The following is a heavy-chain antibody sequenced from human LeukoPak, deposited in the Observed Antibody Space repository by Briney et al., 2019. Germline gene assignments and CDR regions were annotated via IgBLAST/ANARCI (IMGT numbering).Heavy chain of an antibody. V-gene: IGHV4-59*01. J-gene: IGHJ5*02. Sequence: SETLSLTCTVSAGSISGFYWSWIRQPPGKGLEWMGFIYYTGSTTYHPSLKSRVTMSVDTSNNQFSLKLSSVTAADTAVYYCARDSGTTGEVKFDPWGQGTLVTVSS. CDR2: IYYTGST. CDR3: ARDSGTTGEVKFDP. CDR1: AGSISGFY. D-gene: IGHD3-10*01.